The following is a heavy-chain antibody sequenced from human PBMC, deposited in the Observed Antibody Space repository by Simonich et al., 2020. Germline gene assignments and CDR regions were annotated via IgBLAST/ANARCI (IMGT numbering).Heavy chain of an antibody. CDR2: ISAYNGNT. CDR1: GYTFTSYG. J-gene: IGHJ4*02. CDR3: ARASRGTWWYYYFDY. D-gene: IGHD2-15*01. V-gene: IGHV1-18*01. Sequence: QVQLVQSGAEVKKPGASVKVSCKASGYTFTSYGISWVRQAPGQGLEWMGWISAYNGNTNKEQKLQGRVTMTTDTSTSTAYMELRSLRSDDTAVYYCARASRGTWWYYYFDYWGQGTLVTVSS.